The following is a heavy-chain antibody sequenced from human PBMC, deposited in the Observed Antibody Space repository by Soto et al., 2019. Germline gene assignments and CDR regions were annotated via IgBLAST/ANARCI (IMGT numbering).Heavy chain of an antibody. CDR3: ARGPTVRGAFDI. V-gene: IGHV4-34*01. CDR1: GGSFSGYY. Sequence: QVQLQQWGAGLLKPSETLSLTCAVYGGSFSGYYWSWIRQPPGKGLEWIGEINHSGSTNYNPSLRSRVTISVDTSKNRFSLKLSSGTAADTAVYYCARGPTVRGAFDIWGQGTMVTVSS. CDR2: INHSGST. J-gene: IGHJ3*02. D-gene: IGHD4-17*01.